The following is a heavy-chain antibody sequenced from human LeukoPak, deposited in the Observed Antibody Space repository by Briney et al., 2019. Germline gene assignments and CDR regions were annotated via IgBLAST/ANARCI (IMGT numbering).Heavy chain of an antibody. CDR3: AKSAGSGSYEYIDY. D-gene: IGHD1-26*01. Sequence: RSLRLSCAASGFTLSSHGMHWVRQAPGKGLEWVAVISYDGSNKYYADSVKGRFTISRDNSKNTLYLQMNSLRAEDTAVYYCAKSAGSGSYEYIDYWGQGTLVTVSS. CDR2: ISYDGSNK. J-gene: IGHJ4*02. CDR1: GFTLSSHG. V-gene: IGHV3-30*18.